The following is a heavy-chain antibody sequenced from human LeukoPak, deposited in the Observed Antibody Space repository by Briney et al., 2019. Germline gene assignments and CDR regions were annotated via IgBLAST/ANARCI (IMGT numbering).Heavy chain of an antibody. V-gene: IGHV3-7*01. CDR1: GFTFSNYW. D-gene: IGHD6-6*01. CDR3: ARSYSRSSDFDY. CDR2: INQDGNEK. Sequence: GGSLRLSCATSGFTFSNYWMNWVRQAPGKGLEWVASINQDGNEKYYVDSMKGRFTISRDNAKNLLYLQMKSLRTEDSAAYLCARSYSRSSDFDYWGQGTLVTVSS. J-gene: IGHJ4*02.